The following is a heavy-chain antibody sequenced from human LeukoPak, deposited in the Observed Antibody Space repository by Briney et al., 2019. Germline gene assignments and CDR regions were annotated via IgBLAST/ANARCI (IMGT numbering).Heavy chain of an antibody. J-gene: IGHJ2*01. CDR3: ARDYHGGSPGWYFAL. V-gene: IGHV3-7*01. Sequence: PGGSLRLSCAASGFTFSNYWMSWVRQAPGKGLEWVANIKLDGSEKRYVDSVKGRFTISRDNAKNSMYLQMNSLRAEDTAVYYCARDYHGGSPGWYFALWGRGTLVTVSS. CDR2: IKLDGSEK. CDR1: GFTFSNYW. D-gene: IGHD4-23*01.